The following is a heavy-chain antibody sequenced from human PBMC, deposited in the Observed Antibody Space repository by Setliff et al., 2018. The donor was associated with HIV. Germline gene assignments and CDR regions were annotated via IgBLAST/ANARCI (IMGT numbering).Heavy chain of an antibody. Sequence: GESLRLSCAASGFTFSSYSMNWVRQAPGKGLEWVSSISPSSSYIHYADSVKGRFTISRDNAKNSLYPQVNSLRAEDTAVYYCARQGPSRGSGYYPPDDAFDIWGQGTMVTVSS. CDR2: ISPSSSYI. V-gene: IGHV3-21*01. CDR3: ARQGPSRGSGYYPPDDAFDI. D-gene: IGHD3-22*01. CDR1: GFTFSSYS. J-gene: IGHJ3*02.